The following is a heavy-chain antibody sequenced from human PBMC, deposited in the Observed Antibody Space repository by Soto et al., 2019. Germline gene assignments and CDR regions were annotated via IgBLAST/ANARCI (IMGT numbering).Heavy chain of an antibody. CDR1: GFTFSSYA. J-gene: IGHJ3*02. V-gene: IGHV3-30-3*01. CDR3: AREAQRSYGDNDAFDI. D-gene: IGHD4-17*01. Sequence: QVQLVESGGGVVQPGRSLRLSCAASGFTFSSYAMHWVRQAPGKGLEWVAVISYDGSNKYYADSMKGRFTISRDNYKNTLYLQMNSLRAEDTAVYYCAREAQRSYGDNDAFDIWGQGTMVTVSS. CDR2: ISYDGSNK.